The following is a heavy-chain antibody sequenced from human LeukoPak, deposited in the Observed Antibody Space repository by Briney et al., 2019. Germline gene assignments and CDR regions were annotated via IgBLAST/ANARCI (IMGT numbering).Heavy chain of an antibody. V-gene: IGHV1-46*01. Sequence: ASVKVSCKASGYTFTSYYMHWVRQAPGQGLEWMGIINPSGGSTSYAQKFQGRVTMTRDMSTSTVYMELSSLRSEDTAIYYCTRDSGSYFRGYYFGYWGQGTLVTVSS. J-gene: IGHJ4*02. CDR3: TRDSGSYFRGYYFGY. CDR2: INPSGGST. D-gene: IGHD1-26*01. CDR1: GYTFTSYY.